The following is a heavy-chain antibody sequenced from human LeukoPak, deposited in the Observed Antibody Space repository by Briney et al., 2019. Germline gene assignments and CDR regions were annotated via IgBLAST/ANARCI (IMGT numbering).Heavy chain of an antibody. CDR1: GFTFDDYA. CDR2: ISGDDGST. V-gene: IGHV3-43*02. CDR3: AEDKYSYAYTADV. J-gene: IGHJ6*04. Sequence: GGSLRLSCAASGFTFDDYAMHWVRHAPGKGLEWVSVISGDDGSTDYADSVKGRFTISRDNSKSSLYLQMNSLRIEDTALYYCAEDKYSYAYTADVWGKGTTVTVSS. D-gene: IGHD5-18*01.